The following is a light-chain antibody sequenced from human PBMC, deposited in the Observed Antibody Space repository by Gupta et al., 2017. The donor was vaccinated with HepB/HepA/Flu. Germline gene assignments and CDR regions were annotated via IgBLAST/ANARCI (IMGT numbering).Light chain of an antibody. CDR1: SSDVGSYNR. Sequence: QSALTQPPSASGSPGQSVTISCTGTSSDVGSYNRVSWYQQPPGTAPKLMIYEVSNRPSGVPDRFSGSNSGNTASLTISGLQAEDEADYYCSSYTSSSTVVFGGGTKLTVL. CDR2: EVS. CDR3: SSYTSSSTVV. V-gene: IGLV2-18*02. J-gene: IGLJ2*01.